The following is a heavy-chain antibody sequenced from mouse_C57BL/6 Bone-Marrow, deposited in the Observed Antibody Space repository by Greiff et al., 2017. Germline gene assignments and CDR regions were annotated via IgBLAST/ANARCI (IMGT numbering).Heavy chain of an antibody. D-gene: IGHD1-1*01. CDR2: IDPETGGT. CDR1: GYTFTDYE. J-gene: IGHJ2*01. V-gene: IGHV1-15*01. CDR3: TRQGLYGSSQYYFDY. Sequence: VQLQQSGAELVRPGASVTLSCKASGYTFTDYEMHWVKQTPVHGLEWIGAIDPETGGTAYNQKFKGKAILTADKSSSTAYMELRSLTSEDSADYYCTRQGLYGSSQYYFDYWGQGTTLTVSS.